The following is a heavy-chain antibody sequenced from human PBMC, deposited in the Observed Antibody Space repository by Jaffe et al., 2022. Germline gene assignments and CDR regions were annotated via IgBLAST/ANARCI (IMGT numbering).Heavy chain of an antibody. CDR2: IRSKANSYAT. D-gene: IGHD2-2*01. CDR1: GFTFSGSA. Sequence: EVQLVESGGGLVQPGGSLKLSCAASGFTFSGSAMHWVRQASGKGLEWVGRIRSKANSYATAYAASVKGRFTISRDDSKNTAYLQMNSLKTEDTAVYYCTSVGEMGPYYCSSTSCSGALDYWGQGTLVTVSS. J-gene: IGHJ4*02. CDR3: TSVGEMGPYYCSSTSCSGALDY. V-gene: IGHV3-73*02.